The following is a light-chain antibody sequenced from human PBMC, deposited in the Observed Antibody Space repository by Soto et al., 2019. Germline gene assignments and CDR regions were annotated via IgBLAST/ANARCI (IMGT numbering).Light chain of an antibody. V-gene: IGKV2-28*01. CDR2: LGS. Sequence: DIVMTQSPLSLPVTPGEPASISCRSSQSLLHSNGYNYLDWYLQKPGQSPQLLIYLGSNRASGVPYRFSGSVSGTDFTLKISRVEAEDVGVYYCMQALQTRCTFGPGTKVDIK. J-gene: IGKJ3*01. CDR1: QSLLHSNGYNY. CDR3: MQALQTRCT.